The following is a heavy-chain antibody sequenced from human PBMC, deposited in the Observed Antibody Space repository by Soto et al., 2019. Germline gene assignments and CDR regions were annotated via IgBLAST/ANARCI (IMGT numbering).Heavy chain of an antibody. D-gene: IGHD2-8*01. V-gene: IGHV1-2*02. CDR2: INPNSGGT. CDR1: GYIFTDYY. Sequence: QVQLVQSGAEVKKSGASVKVSCKASGYIFTDYYVNWVRQAPGQGLEWMGWINPNSGGTKYAQNFQSRVTMTTDTSISTAYKELSRLTSDDTTVYYCARPYCRTNSCHDWFAHWGQGTLVTVSS. J-gene: IGHJ5*02. CDR3: ARPYCRTNSCHDWFAH.